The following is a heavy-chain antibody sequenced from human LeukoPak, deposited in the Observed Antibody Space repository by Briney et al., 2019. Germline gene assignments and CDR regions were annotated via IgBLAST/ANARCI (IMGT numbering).Heavy chain of an antibody. D-gene: IGHD5-18*01. CDR1: GYTFTGYY. V-gene: IGHV1-2*02. J-gene: IGHJ6*03. CDR2: INPNSGGT. Sequence: GASVKISCKASGYTFTGYYLHWVRQAPGQGLEWLGWINPNSGGTQYAQTFQGRVTMTRDTSISTAYMEVSGLRPDDTAVHYCARGIQLSSALYYYYYFMDVWGKGTTVTISS. CDR3: ARGIQLSSALYYYYYFMDV.